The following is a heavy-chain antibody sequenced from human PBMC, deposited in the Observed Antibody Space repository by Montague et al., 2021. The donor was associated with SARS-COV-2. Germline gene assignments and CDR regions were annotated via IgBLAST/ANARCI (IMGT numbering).Heavy chain of an antibody. CDR3: ARGQVTISGVLIFIPAAGHLDI. CDR2: INHTGSA. V-gene: IGHV4-34*01. J-gene: IGHJ3*02. CDR1: SGSFSDYY. D-gene: IGHD3-3*01. Sequence: SETLSLTCAVYSGSFSDYYWTWIRQSPGKGLEWIGEINHTGSATYNPSLKGRATLSRDTSKNQFSLKLQSVTPADTAVYYCARGQVTISGVLIFIPAAGHLDIGGQGTSVTVSS.